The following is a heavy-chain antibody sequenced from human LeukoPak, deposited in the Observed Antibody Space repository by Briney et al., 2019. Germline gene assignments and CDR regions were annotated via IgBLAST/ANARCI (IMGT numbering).Heavy chain of an antibody. Sequence: GGSLRLSCAVSGLTFSSFGMHWVRQAPGQGLEWMGIINPSGGSTSYAQKFQGRVTMTRDTSTSTVYMELSSLRSEDTAVYYCARDPRYGGNSNAFDIWGQGTMVTVSS. V-gene: IGHV1-46*01. CDR2: INPSGGST. CDR3: ARDPRYGGNSNAFDI. D-gene: IGHD4-23*01. J-gene: IGHJ3*02. CDR1: GLTFSSFG.